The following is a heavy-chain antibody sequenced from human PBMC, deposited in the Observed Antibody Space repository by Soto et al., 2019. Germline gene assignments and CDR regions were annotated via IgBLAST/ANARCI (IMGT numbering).Heavy chain of an antibody. Sequence: QVQLVQSGAEVKKPGSSVKVSCKASGGTFSSYAISWVRQAPGQGLEWMGGIIPIFGTANYAQKFQGRVTITANEATSTANMELSRLRSEDTAVYYCAKVGYCSSTNCYHWFDPWGQGTLVTVSS. D-gene: IGHD2-2*01. J-gene: IGHJ5*02. CDR2: IIPIFGTA. CDR1: GGTFSSYA. CDR3: AKVGYCSSTNCYHWFDP. V-gene: IGHV1-69*01.